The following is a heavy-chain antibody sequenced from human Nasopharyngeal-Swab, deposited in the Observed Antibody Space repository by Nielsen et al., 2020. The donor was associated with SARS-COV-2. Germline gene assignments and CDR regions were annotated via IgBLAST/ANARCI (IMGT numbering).Heavy chain of an antibody. V-gene: IGHV3-30-3*01. CDR2: ISYDGSNK. CDR3: ARAVGGSYLYGMDV. CDR1: EFTFSSYA. J-gene: IGHJ6*02. D-gene: IGHD1-26*01. Sequence: GESLKISCAASEFTFSSYAMHWVRQAPGKGLEWVAVISYDGSNKYYADSVKGRFTISRDNSKNTLYLQMNSLRAEDTAVYYCARAVGGSYLYGMDVWGQGTTVTVSS.